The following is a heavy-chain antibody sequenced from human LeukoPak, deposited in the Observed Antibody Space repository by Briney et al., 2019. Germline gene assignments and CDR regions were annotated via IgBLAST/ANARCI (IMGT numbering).Heavy chain of an antibody. J-gene: IGHJ4*02. Sequence: SETLSLTCTVSGGSISSSSYYWGWIRQPPGKGLEWIGRIYTSGSTNYNPSLKSRVTMSVDTSKNQFSLKLSSVTAADTAVYYCARVSYYYGSGSYPVFDYWGQGTLVTVSS. V-gene: IGHV4-39*07. D-gene: IGHD3-10*01. CDR3: ARVSYYYGSGSYPVFDY. CDR2: IYTSGST. CDR1: GGSISSSSYY.